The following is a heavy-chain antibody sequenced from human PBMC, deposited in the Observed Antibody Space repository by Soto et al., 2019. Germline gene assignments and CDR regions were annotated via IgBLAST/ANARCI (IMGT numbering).Heavy chain of an antibody. V-gene: IGHV1-69*05. CDR1: GGTFSSYA. CDR3: ARDRNTRGGGGGSGSYYNDYYYGMDV. Sequence: AASVKVSCKASGGTFSSYAISWVRQAHGQGLEWMGGIIPIFGTANYAQKFQGRVTMTRDTSTSTVYMELSSLRSEDTAVYYCARDRNTRGGGGGSGSYYNDYYYGMDVRGQGTTVTVSS. D-gene: IGHD3-10*01. CDR2: IIPIFGTA. J-gene: IGHJ6*02.